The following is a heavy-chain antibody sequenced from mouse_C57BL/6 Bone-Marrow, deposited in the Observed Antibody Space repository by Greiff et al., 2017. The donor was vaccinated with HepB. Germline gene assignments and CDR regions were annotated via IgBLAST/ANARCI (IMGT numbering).Heavy chain of an antibody. J-gene: IGHJ4*01. CDR3: AGLTTVVAYYAIDY. CDR1: GYTFTTYP. V-gene: IGHV1-47*01. CDR2: FHPYNDDT. Sequence: VKLMESGAELVKPGASVKMSCKASGYTFTTYPIEWMKQNHGKSLEWIGNFHPYNDDTKYNEKFKGKATMTVEKSSSTVYLELSRLTSDDSAVYYCAGLTTVVAYYAIDYWGQGTSVTVSS. D-gene: IGHD1-1*01.